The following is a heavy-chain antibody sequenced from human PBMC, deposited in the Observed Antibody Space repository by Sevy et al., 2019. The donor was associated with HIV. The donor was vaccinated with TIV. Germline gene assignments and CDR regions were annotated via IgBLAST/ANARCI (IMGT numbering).Heavy chain of an antibody. J-gene: IGHJ4*02. CDR3: AKDRGGEYYYDSSDPNPMVPSSYFDY. Sequence: GGSLRLSCAASGFTFSSYAMSWVRQAPGKGLEWVSAISGSGGSTYYADSVKGRFTISRDNSKNTLYLQMNSLRAEDTAVYYCAKDRGGEYYYDSSDPNPMVPSSYFDYWGQGTLVTVSS. V-gene: IGHV3-23*01. CDR1: GFTFSSYA. CDR2: ISGSGGST. D-gene: IGHD3-22*01.